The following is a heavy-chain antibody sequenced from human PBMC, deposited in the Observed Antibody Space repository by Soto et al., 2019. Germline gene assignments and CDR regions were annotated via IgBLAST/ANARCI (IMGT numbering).Heavy chain of an antibody. J-gene: IGHJ6*03. CDR2: IKQDGSEK. Sequence: PGGSLRLSCAASGFTFSSYWMSWVRQAPGKGLEWVANIKQDGSEKYYVDSVKGRFTISRDNAKNSLYLQMNSLRAEDTAVYYCARGRRYSYGRDTRRPNPPNYYYYMDVWGKGTTVTVSS. D-gene: IGHD5-18*01. V-gene: IGHV3-7*01. CDR3: ARGRRYSYGRDTRRPNPPNYYYYMDV. CDR1: GFTFSSYW.